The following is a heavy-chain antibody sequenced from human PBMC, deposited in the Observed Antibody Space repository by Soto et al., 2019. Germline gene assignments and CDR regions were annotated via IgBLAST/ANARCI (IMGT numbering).Heavy chain of an antibody. CDR3: AKDRLGYCSGGSCLTFGY. J-gene: IGHJ4*02. V-gene: IGHV3-23*01. CDR2: ISGSGGST. D-gene: IGHD2-15*01. Sequence: GGSLRLSCAASGFTFSSYAMSWVRQAPGKGLEWVSAISGSGGSTYYADSVKGRFTISRDNSKNTLYLQMNSLRAEDTAVYYCAKDRLGYCSGGSCLTFGYWGQGTLVTVSS. CDR1: GFTFSSYA.